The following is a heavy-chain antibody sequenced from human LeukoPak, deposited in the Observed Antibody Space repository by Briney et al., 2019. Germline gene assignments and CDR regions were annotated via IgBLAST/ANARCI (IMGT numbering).Heavy chain of an antibody. Sequence: SVKVSCKASGHSFNKYSISWVRQAPGQGLEWMGWINTDTANPTYAQGFTGRFVISFDTSVSTAYLQISSLKAEDTALYYCTREDVRLCAFDVWGQGTMVTGSS. J-gene: IGHJ3*01. CDR3: TREDVRLCAFDV. V-gene: IGHV7-4-1*02. CDR2: INTDTANP. CDR1: GHSFNKYS.